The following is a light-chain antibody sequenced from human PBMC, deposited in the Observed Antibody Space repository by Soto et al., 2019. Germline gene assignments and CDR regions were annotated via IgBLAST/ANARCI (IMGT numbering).Light chain of an antibody. V-gene: IGKV3-20*01. CDR1: QSVSTNF. J-gene: IGKJ1*01. CDR3: QQDGRTSGT. CDR2: GAS. Sequence: EIVLTQSPGTLSLSPGEGATLSCRASQSVSTNFFAWYQQKPGQAPRLLIYGASTRATGIPDRFSGSGSGTDFTLTISRLEPEDFAVYYCQQDGRTSGTFCQGTKVEIK.